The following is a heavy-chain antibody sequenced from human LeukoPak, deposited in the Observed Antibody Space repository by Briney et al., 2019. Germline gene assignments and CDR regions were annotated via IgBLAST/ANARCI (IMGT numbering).Heavy chain of an antibody. CDR1: GGTFSSYA. Sequence: SVKVSCKASGGTFSSYAMSWVRQAPGQGLEWMGVIIPIFGTANYAQKLQGRVTMTTDTSTSTAYMELRSLRSDDTAVYYCAREYCYDSSGRGAFDIWGQGTMVTVSS. J-gene: IGHJ3*02. CDR3: AREYCYDSSGRGAFDI. V-gene: IGHV1-69*05. D-gene: IGHD3-22*01. CDR2: IIPIFGTA.